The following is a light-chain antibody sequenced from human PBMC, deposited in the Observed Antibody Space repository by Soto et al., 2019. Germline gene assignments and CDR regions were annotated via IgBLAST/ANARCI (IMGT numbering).Light chain of an antibody. V-gene: IGKV3-11*01. CDR1: QSVSSY. J-gene: IGKJ4*01. CDR3: QQRRNWPPVT. Sequence: EIVLTQSPATLSLSPGERATLSCRACQSVSSYLAWYQQKPGQAPRLLIYNASNRATGIPARFSGSGSGTDFTLTISSLEPEDFAIYYCQQRRNWPPVTFGGGTKVEIK. CDR2: NAS.